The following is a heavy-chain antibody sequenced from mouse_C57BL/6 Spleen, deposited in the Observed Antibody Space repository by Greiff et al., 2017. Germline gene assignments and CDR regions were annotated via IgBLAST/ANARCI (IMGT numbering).Heavy chain of an antibody. CDR3: ARGYGRGFAY. J-gene: IGHJ3*01. CDR1: GYTFTDYN. CDR2: INPNNGGT. Sequence: EVKLQQSGPELVKPGASVKIPCKASGYTFTDYNMDWVKQSHGKSLEWIGDINPNNGGTIYNQKFKGKATLTVDKSSSTAYMELRSLTSEDTAVYYCARGYGRGFAYWGQGTLVTVSA. D-gene: IGHD1-1*01. V-gene: IGHV1-18*01.